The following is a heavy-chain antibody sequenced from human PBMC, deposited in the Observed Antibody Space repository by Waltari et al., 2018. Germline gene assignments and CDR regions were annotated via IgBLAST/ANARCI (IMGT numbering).Heavy chain of an antibody. D-gene: IGHD3-3*01. Sequence: QVQLVQSGAEVKKPGASVKVSCKASGYTFTGYYMHWVRQAPGKGLEWMGWINPNSGGTNYAQKFQGRVTMTRDTSISTAYMELSRLRSDDTAVYYCARDYDFWSGSLSYYMDVWGKGTTVTISS. J-gene: IGHJ6*03. CDR1: GYTFTGYY. CDR3: ARDYDFWSGSLSYYMDV. V-gene: IGHV1-2*02. CDR2: INPNSGGT.